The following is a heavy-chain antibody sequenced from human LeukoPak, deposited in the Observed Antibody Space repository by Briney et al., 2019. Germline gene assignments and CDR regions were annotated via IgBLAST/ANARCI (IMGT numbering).Heavy chain of an antibody. D-gene: IGHD1-26*01. J-gene: IGHJ6*03. Sequence: SETLSRTCTVSGGSISSGDYYWSWIRQPPGKGLEWIGYIYYSGSTYYNPSLKSRVTISVDTSKNQFSLKLSSVTAADTAVYYCANGIVGAPDYYMDVWGKGTTVTVSS. V-gene: IGHV4-30-4*08. CDR2: IYYSGST. CDR1: GGSISSGDYY. CDR3: ANGIVGAPDYYMDV.